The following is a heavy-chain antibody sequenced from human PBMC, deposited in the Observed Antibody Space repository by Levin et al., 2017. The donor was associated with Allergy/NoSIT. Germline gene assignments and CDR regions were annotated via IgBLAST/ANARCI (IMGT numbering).Heavy chain of an antibody. Sequence: SETLSLTCTVSGGSISSYYWSWIRQPPGKGLEYIGYIYYSGSTNYSPSLKSRVTISVDTSKNQFFLKLSSVTAADTAVYYCARVGIVAATGMGYFDHWGQGTLVTVS. CDR3: ARVGIVAATGMGYFDH. J-gene: IGHJ4*02. V-gene: IGHV4-59*01. D-gene: IGHD6-19*01. CDR1: GGSISSYY. CDR2: IYYSGST.